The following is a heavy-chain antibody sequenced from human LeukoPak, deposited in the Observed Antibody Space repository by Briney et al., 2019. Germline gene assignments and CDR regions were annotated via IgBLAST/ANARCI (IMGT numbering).Heavy chain of an antibody. CDR2: ISSSSSTI. Sequence: GGSLRLSCAASGFTFSTYSMNWVRQAPGKGLEWVSYISSSSSTILYADSVKGRFTISRDNAKNSLYLQMNSLRAEDTALYYCARVSDISVAAYFDYWGQGTLVTVSS. V-gene: IGHV3-48*01. D-gene: IGHD6-19*01. CDR1: GFTFSTYS. J-gene: IGHJ4*02. CDR3: ARVSDISVAAYFDY.